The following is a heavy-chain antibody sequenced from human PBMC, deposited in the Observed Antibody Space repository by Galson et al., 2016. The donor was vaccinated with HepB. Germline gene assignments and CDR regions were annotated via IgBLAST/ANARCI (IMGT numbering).Heavy chain of an antibody. CDR1: GFTFSNYG. CDR2: MSHYGSHI. J-gene: IGHJ5*02. CDR3: AKDHGNRWLNNWFDP. Sequence: SLRLSCAASGFTFSNYGMHWIRQAPGKGLEWVAVMSHYGSHIFYVDSVKGRFSISRDNSKNTLYLQMNSLRDEDTAVYYCAKDHGNRWLNNWFDPWGQGTLVTVSS. V-gene: IGHV3-30*18. D-gene: IGHD6-19*01.